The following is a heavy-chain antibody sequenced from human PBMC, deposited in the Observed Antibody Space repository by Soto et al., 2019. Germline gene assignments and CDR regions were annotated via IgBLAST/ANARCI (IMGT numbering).Heavy chain of an antibody. Sequence: QITLKESGPTLVRPAQTLTLTCSFSGFSLTTPDMGVAWVRQPPGKAMEWLALIYWDDDERYNPSLQNRLAISKDTSTNQVVLTMTNMGALDTATYFCAHAGDYDLLSFDHWGPGTLVTVSS. CDR1: GFSLTTPDMG. CDR3: AHAGDYDLLSFDH. J-gene: IGHJ4*02. D-gene: IGHD3-22*01. V-gene: IGHV2-5*02. CDR2: IYWDDDE.